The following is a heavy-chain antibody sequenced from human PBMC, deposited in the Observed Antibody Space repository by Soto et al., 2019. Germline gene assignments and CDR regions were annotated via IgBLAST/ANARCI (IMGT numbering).Heavy chain of an antibody. V-gene: IGHV4-61*08. CDR2: IYNNGNT. D-gene: IGHD7-27*01. J-gene: IGHJ4*02. Sequence: PSESLSLTCNASGGSFSSVEYFWSWLRQPPGKGLEWIAYIYNNGNTNYNPSLKSRATISVDTSKNQCSLKLTSVTAADSAVYFCARTVMPVGNLAAFDHWGQGVLVTVSS. CDR1: GGSFSSVEYF. CDR3: ARTVMPVGNLAAFDH.